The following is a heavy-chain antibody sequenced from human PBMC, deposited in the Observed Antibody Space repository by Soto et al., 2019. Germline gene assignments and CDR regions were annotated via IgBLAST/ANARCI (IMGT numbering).Heavy chain of an antibody. CDR2: IYSGVST. CDR1: GFTVSSNY. D-gene: IGHD2-15*01. CDR3: ARGWWAHFDY. J-gene: IGHJ4*02. V-gene: IGHV3-66*01. Sequence: EVQLVESGGGLVQPGGSLRLSCAASGFTVSSNYMNWVRQAPGKGLEWVSVIYSGVSTYYADSVKGRFAISRDNSKNTLYLQMNTLRAEDTAVYYCARGWWAHFDYWGQGTLVTVSS.